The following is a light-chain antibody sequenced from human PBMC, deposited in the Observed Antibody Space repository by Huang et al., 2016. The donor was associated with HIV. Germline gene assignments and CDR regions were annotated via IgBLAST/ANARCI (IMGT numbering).Light chain of an antibody. J-gene: IGKJ5*01. Sequence: EVVMTQSPATLSLSPGERATLSCRASQSLDTLLAWYQQAPGQAPRLLFSGTSVRATVVPARFSASGAGTEFTLTISGVQSEDFGVYYCQQYYDWPPITFGQGTRLEI. V-gene: IGKV3-15*01. CDR1: QSLDTL. CDR2: GTS. CDR3: QQYYDWPPIT.